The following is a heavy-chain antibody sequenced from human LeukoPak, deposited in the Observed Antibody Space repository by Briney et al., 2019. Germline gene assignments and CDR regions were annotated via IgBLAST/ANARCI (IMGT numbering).Heavy chain of an antibody. D-gene: IGHD6-13*01. CDR3: ARDMKVIAAAGTRRPNWFDP. V-gene: IGHV1-2*02. Sequence: GASVKVSCKASGYTFTGYYMHWVRHAPAQGLEWMGWINPNSGGTNYAKKFQGRVTMNRDTSISTAYMELSRLRSDVTAVYYCARDMKVIAAAGTRRPNWFDPWGQGTLVTVSS. J-gene: IGHJ5*02. CDR2: INPNSGGT. CDR1: GYTFTGYY.